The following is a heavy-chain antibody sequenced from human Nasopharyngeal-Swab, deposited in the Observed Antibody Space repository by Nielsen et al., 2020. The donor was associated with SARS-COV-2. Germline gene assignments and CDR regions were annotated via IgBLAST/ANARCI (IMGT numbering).Heavy chain of an antibody. CDR3: AKDAVVAAAQIDY. D-gene: IGHD2-2*01. CDR2: ISYDGSNK. J-gene: IGHJ4*02. V-gene: IGHV3-30*18. Sequence: WIRQPPGKGLEWVAVISYDGSNKYYADSVKGRFTISRDNSKNTLYLQMNSLRAEDTAVYYCAKDAVVAAAQIDYWGQGTLVTVSS.